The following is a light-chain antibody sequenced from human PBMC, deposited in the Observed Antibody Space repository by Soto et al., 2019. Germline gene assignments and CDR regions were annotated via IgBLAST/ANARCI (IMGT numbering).Light chain of an antibody. CDR3: CSFAGSNSWV. Sequence: QSALTQPASVSGSPGQSITISCTGSSSDVGTYDLVSWYKHHPCAAPKLMIYEATRRPSGISNRFSGSKSGNTGSLTIIGLPAEDEADYYCCSFAGSNSWVFGGGTKLTVL. CDR2: EAT. V-gene: IGLV2-23*01. J-gene: IGLJ3*02. CDR1: SSDVGTYDL.